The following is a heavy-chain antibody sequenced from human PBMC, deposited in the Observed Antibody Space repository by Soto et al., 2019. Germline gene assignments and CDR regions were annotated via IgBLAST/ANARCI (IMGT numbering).Heavy chain of an antibody. Sequence: QVQLVESGGGVVQPGRSLRLSCAASGFTFSSYGMHWVRQAPGKGLEWVAVIWYDGSNKYYADSVKGRFTISRDNSKNTLYLQMNSLRDEDTAVYYCAREGIAVAGRVAGMDVWGQGTTVTVSS. CDR2: IWYDGSNK. CDR3: AREGIAVAGRVAGMDV. J-gene: IGHJ6*02. CDR1: GFTFSSYG. V-gene: IGHV3-33*01. D-gene: IGHD6-19*01.